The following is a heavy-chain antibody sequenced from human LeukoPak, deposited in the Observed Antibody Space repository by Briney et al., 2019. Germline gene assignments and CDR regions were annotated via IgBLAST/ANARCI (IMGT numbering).Heavy chain of an antibody. D-gene: IGHD3-9*01. J-gene: IGHJ4*02. Sequence: SETLSLTCTVSGGSISSYYWSWIRQPPGKGLEWIGYIYYSGSTNYNPSLKSRVTISVDTSKNQFSLKLSSVTAADTAVYYCARNPDILTGYYIDYWGQGTLVTVS. CDR3: ARNPDILTGYYIDY. CDR2: IYYSGST. CDR1: GGSISSYY. V-gene: IGHV4-59*01.